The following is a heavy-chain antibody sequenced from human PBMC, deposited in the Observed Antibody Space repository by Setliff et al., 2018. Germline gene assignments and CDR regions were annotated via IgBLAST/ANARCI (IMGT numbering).Heavy chain of an antibody. D-gene: IGHD3-22*01. CDR1: GGSFSGYY. CDR2: INHSGST. Sequence: SDTLSLTCAVYGGSFSGYYWSWIRQPPGKGLEWIGEINHSGSTNYNPSLKSRVTISVDTSKNQFSLKLSSVTAADTAVYYCARDRPPYYYDSSGYYYSAGNFDYWGQGTLVTVSS. V-gene: IGHV4-34*01. J-gene: IGHJ4*02. CDR3: ARDRPPYYYDSSGYYYSAGNFDY.